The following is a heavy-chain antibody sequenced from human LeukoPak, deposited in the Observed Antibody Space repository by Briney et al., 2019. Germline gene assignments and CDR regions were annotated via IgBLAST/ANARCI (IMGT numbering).Heavy chain of an antibody. CDR3: ARETPYGDAGDY. J-gene: IGHJ4*02. CDR1: GFTFSSYA. D-gene: IGHD4-17*01. CDR2: ISYDGSNK. Sequence: GGSLRLSCAASGFTFSSYAMHWVRQAPGKGLEWVAVISYDGSNKHYADSVKGRFTISRDNSKNTLYLQMNSLRAEDTAVYYCARETPYGDAGDYWGQGTLVTVSS. V-gene: IGHV3-30*04.